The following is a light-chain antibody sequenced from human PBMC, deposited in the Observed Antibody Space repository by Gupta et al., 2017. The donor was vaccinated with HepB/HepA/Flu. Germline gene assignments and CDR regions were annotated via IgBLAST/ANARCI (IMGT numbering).Light chain of an antibody. Sequence: DIQLTHSPSSLSASVGDRVTIHCRASQSISSYLNRQKQEPGKAPKLLIYATSSWESGVQSRFSGSGSGTDFTLTISSLQPEDFATYFCQQSYSNPPTFGGGTRVEIK. CDR2: ATS. J-gene: IGKJ4*01. V-gene: IGKV1-39*01. CDR1: QSISSY. CDR3: QQSYSNPPT.